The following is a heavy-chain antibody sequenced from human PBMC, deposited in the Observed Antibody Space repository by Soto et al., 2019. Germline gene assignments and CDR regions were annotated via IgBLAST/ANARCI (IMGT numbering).Heavy chain of an antibody. D-gene: IGHD6-6*01. J-gene: IGHJ4*02. CDR1: GYSFTSYW. CDR3: ERHSIIAARIH. Sequence: GESVKISCKGSGYSFTSYWIGWVRQMPGKGLEWMGIIYPGDSDTRYSPSFQGQVTISADKSISTAYLQWSSLKASDTAMYYCERHSIIAARIHWGQGTLVTFSS. CDR2: IYPGDSDT. V-gene: IGHV5-51*01.